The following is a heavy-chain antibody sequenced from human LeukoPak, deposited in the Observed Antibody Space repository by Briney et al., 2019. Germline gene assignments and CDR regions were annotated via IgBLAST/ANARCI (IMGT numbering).Heavy chain of an antibody. Sequence: ASVRVSCKASESTFTGSYFHWVRQAPGRGLEWMGWINPNSGGTNYAQKFLGRVTITRDTSITTAYMEVRRLTSDDTAVYYCASETRGSLTLVRGLMDYWGQGTLLTVSS. J-gene: IGHJ4*02. CDR3: ASETRGSLTLVRGLMDY. V-gene: IGHV1-2*02. CDR1: ESTFTGSY. CDR2: INPNSGGT. D-gene: IGHD3-10*01.